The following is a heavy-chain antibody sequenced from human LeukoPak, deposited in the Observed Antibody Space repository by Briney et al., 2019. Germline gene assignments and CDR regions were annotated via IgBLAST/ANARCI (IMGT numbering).Heavy chain of an antibody. J-gene: IGHJ3*02. CDR3: ARVGGMTTINNAAFDI. V-gene: IGHV4-59*08. D-gene: IGHD5-24*01. Sequence: SETLSLTCTVSGGSISSYYWSWIRQPPGKGLEWIGYIYYSGSTNYNPSLKSRVTISVDTSKNQFSLKLSSVTAADTAVYYCARVGGMTTINNAAFDIWGQGTMVTVSS. CDR1: GGSISSYY. CDR2: IYYSGST.